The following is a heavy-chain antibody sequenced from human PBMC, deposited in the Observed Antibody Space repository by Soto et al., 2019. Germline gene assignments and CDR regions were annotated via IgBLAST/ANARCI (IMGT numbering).Heavy chain of an antibody. V-gene: IGHV3-49*03. D-gene: IGHD5-12*01. J-gene: IGHJ4*02. CDR2: IRSKAYGGTI. CDR1: GFTFGDSA. CDR3: TRDSGYGATLFDY. Sequence: EVQLVESGGGLVQPGRSLRLSCTTSGFTFGDSAMSWFRQAPGKGLEWVGFIRSKAYGGTIEYAASVRGRFTISRDDSKSIAYLQMNSLKTEDTAVYYCTRDSGYGATLFDYWGQGTLVTVSS.